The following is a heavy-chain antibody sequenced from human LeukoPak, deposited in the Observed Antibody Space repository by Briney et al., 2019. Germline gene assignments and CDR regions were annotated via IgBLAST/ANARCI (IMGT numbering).Heavy chain of an antibody. Sequence: SETLSLTCDVSGYSIRSGYYWAWIRQPPGKGLEWIGSLHHTRSTYYNPSLKSRVTMSVDRSNNKVSLQLSSATAADTALYYCARDRESSPWELLLDYWGQGILVTVSS. CDR2: LHHTRST. D-gene: IGHD3-10*01. J-gene: IGHJ4*02. V-gene: IGHV4-38-2*02. CDR1: GYSIRSGYY. CDR3: ARDRESSPWELLLDY.